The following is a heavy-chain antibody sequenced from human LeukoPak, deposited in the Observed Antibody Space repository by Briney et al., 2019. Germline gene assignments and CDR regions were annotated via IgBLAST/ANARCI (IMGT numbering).Heavy chain of an antibody. V-gene: IGHV4-39*01. J-gene: IGHJ5*02. CDR2: ISYSGST. D-gene: IGHD3-10*01. CDR3: ARRYYYGSGSSPGRFDP. CDR1: AGSISSSTYY. Sequence: SETLSLTCTVSAGSISSSTYYWGWIRQPPGKGLEWIGTISYSGSTSYNPSLKRRVTISVDRTKNQFSLNLISVTAADTAVYYCARRYYYGSGSSPGRFDPWGQGTLVTVSS.